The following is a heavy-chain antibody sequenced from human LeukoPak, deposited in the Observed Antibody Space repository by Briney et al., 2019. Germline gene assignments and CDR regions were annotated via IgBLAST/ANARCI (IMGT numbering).Heavy chain of an antibody. V-gene: IGHV1-2*02. CDR3: ARGGSGSYFSWLDP. CDR1: GYTFTGYY. J-gene: IGHJ5*02. CDR2: INPISGGT. D-gene: IGHD3-10*01. Sequence: ASVKVSCKASGYTFTGYYIHWVRQAPGQGLECVGWINPISGGTSYAQKFQGRVTMTRDTSISTAYMELSRLRSDDTAVYYCARGGSGSYFSWLDPWGQGTLVTVSS.